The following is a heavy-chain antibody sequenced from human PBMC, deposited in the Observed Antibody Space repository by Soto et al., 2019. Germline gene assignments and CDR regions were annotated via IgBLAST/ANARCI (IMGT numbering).Heavy chain of an antibody. J-gene: IGHJ4*02. CDR3: VRGMQSWRLDS. Sequence: EVQLVESGGGLVQPGESLRLSCAASGLTFRSYWMHWVRQAAGKGLVWVSRINTDGSVAMYVDSVKGRFTISRDNAKNTLYLHMNSLRAEDTAVYYCVRGMQSWRLDSWGQGTLVTVSS. V-gene: IGHV3-74*03. CDR1: GLTFRSYW. CDR2: INTDGSVA. D-gene: IGHD2-8*01.